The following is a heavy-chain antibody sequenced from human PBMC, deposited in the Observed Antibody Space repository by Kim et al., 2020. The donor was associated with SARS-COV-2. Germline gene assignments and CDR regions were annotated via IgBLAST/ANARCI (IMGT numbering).Heavy chain of an antibody. Sequence: GGSLTLSCAASGFTFSSYSMNWVRQAPGKGLEWVSYISSSSSTIYYADSVKGRFTISRDNAKNSLYLQMNSLRDEDTAVYYCAREVRAVGATGSMGYWGQGTLVTVSS. J-gene: IGHJ4*02. D-gene: IGHD1-26*01. CDR3: AREVRAVGATGSMGY. CDR2: ISSSSSTI. V-gene: IGHV3-48*02. CDR1: GFTFSSYS.